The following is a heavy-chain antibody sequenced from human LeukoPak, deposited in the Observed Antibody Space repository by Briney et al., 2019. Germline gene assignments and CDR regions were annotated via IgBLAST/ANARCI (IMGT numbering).Heavy chain of an antibody. CDR2: IASEAYGGTT. CDR3: TREVEKGESHWPCYP. D-gene: IGHD1-1*01. Sequence: AGGSLRLSCTGSGFTFGDYAMNWVRQAPGQGLGWVGLIASEAYGGTTEYAASVRGRFTISRDDSKNIAYLHMNSLKIEHTAVYFFTREVEKGESHWPCYPWGRGTLVTVSS. V-gene: IGHV3-49*04. J-gene: IGHJ5*02. CDR1: GFTFGDYA.